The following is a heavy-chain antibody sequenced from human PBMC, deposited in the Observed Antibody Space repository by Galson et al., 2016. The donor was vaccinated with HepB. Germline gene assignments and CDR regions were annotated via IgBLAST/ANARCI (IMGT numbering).Heavy chain of an antibody. CDR1: GDSMTTNW. CDR3: ARHIAVTGTRGFDY. D-gene: IGHD1-7*01. CDR2: AYHTGTT. J-gene: IGHJ4*02. V-gene: IGHV4-4*02. Sequence: SETLSLTCTVSGDSMTTNWYSWVRQTPGQGLEWIGEAYHTGTTKYNPSLKHRVTISMDTANNHLSLTLHFVTAADTAIYYCARHIAVTGTRGFDYWGQGALVTVSS.